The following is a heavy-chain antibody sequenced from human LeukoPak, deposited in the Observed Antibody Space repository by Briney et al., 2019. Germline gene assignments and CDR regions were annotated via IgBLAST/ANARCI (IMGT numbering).Heavy chain of an antibody. CDR3: ARSGGIAARPGDAFDI. V-gene: IGHV5-51*01. CDR1: GYSFTTYW. D-gene: IGHD6-6*01. CDR2: IYPVDPDT. J-gene: IGHJ3*02. Sequence: GESLKTSCKGSGYSFTTYWIGWVRQMPGKGLEWMGIIYPVDPDTRYSPSFQGQVTISADKSISASYLQWSSLKASDTAMYYCARSGGIAARPGDAFDIWGQGTMVTVSS.